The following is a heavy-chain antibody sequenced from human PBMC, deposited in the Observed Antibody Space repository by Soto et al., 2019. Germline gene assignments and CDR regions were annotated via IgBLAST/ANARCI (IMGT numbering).Heavy chain of an antibody. CDR1: GFTFSSYA. CDR2: ISGSGGST. CDR3: AKDTRLYDYVWGSYREARAFDI. V-gene: IGHV3-23*01. Sequence: PGGSLRLSCAASGFTFSSYAMSWVRQAPGKGLEWVSAISGSGGSTYYADSVKGRFTISRDNSKNTLYLQMNSLRAEDTAVYYCAKDTRLYDYVWGSYREARAFDIWGQLTMVTV. D-gene: IGHD3-16*02. J-gene: IGHJ3*02.